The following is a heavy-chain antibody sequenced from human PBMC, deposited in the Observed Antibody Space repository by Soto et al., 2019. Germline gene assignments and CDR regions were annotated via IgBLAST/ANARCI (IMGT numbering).Heavy chain of an antibody. CDR1: GYPFSSSA. CDR2: INGGNGYA. Sequence: GSVKVSCKASGYPFSSSAIHCVRQAPGQELEWMGWINGGNGYAKYSQNFQDRVTLTRDASASTTYMELSSLRSEDTAIFYCARATYTSGGSPTFAMDVWGQGTTVTVSS. CDR3: ARATYTSGGSPTFAMDV. D-gene: IGHD3-10*01. J-gene: IGHJ6*02. V-gene: IGHV1-3*01.